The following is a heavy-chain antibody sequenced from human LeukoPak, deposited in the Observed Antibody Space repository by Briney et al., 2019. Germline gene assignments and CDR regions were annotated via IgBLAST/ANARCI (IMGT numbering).Heavy chain of an antibody. V-gene: IGHV1-69*04. Sequence: SVKVSCKASGGTFSSYAISWVRQAPGQVLEWMGRIIPILGIANYAQKFQGRVTITADKSTSTAYMELSSLRSEDTAVYYCAREADHFGELWYNDYWGQGTLVTVSS. CDR1: GGTFSSYA. CDR3: AREADHFGELWYNDY. CDR2: IIPILGIA. J-gene: IGHJ4*02. D-gene: IGHD3-10*01.